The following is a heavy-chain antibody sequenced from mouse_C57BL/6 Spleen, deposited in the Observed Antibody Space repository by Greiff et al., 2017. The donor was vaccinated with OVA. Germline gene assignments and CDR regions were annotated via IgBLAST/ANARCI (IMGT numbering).Heavy chain of an antibody. CDR2: IDPSDSET. D-gene: IGHD3-2*02. V-gene: IGHV1-52*01. CDR1: GYTFTSYW. J-gene: IGHJ2*01. Sequence: QVQLQQSGAELVRPGSSVKLSCKASGYTFTSYWMHWVKQRPIQGLEWIGNIDPSDSETHYNQKFKDKATLTVDKSSSTAYMQLSSLTSEDSAVYYCARPLDSSGYYFDYWGQGTTLTVSS. CDR3: ARPLDSSGYYFDY.